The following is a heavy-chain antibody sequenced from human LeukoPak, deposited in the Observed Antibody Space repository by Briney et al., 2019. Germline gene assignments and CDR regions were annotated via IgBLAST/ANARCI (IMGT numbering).Heavy chain of an antibody. Sequence: TGGSLRLSCAASGFTFSSYAMSWVRQAPGKGLEWVSAISGSGGSTYYADSVKGRFTISRDNSKNTLYLQMNSLRAEDTAVYYCAKVLSLPWEHDYGDYDDSPPGNAFDSWGQGTMVTVSS. CDR1: GFTFSSYA. CDR3: AKVLSLPWEHDYGDYDDSPPGNAFDS. V-gene: IGHV3-23*01. CDR2: ISGSGGST. J-gene: IGHJ3*02. D-gene: IGHD4-17*01.